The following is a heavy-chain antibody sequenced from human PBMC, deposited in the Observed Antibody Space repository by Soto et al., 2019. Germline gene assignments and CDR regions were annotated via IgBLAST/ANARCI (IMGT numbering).Heavy chain of an antibody. V-gene: IGHV5-51*01. CDR3: ATFGAVVQDAFDI. J-gene: IGHJ3*02. Sequence: GESLKISCQGSGYRFASNWIGWVRQMPGKGLEWMGIIYPAESDTTYSPSFQGQVTMSADTSISTAYLQWNSLKASDTALYYCATFGAVVQDAFDIWGQGTMVTVSS. CDR1: GYRFASNW. CDR2: IYPAESDT. D-gene: IGHD2-8*02.